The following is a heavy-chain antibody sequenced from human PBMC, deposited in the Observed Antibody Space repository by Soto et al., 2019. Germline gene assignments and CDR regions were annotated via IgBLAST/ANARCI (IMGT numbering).Heavy chain of an antibody. CDR1: GYTFTNYW. CDR3: ARGRGSGGNCHFDY. J-gene: IGHJ4*02. V-gene: IGHV5-51*03. Sequence: EVQLVQSGAEVKKPGESLKISCKGSGYTFTNYWIGWVRQMPGKGLEWMGIIYPDDSDTISSPSFQGHVTISADKSISTAYLQWSSLQASDTAMYYCARGRGSGGNCHFDYWGQGTLVTVSS. CDR2: IYPDDSDT. D-gene: IGHD2-15*01.